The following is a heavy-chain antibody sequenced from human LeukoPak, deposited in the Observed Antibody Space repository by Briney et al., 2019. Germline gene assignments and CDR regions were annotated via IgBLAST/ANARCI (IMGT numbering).Heavy chain of an antibody. Sequence: SETLSLTCTVSGGSISSGSYYWSWIRQPAGKGLAWIGRIYTSGSTNYNPSLKSRVTISVDTSKNQFSLKLSSVTAADTAVYYCARDRTQNYDFWSGYYLNWFDPWGQGTLVTVSS. CDR2: IYTSGST. CDR3: ARDRTQNYDFWSGYYLNWFDP. J-gene: IGHJ5*02. V-gene: IGHV4-61*02. CDR1: GGSISSGSYY. D-gene: IGHD3-3*01.